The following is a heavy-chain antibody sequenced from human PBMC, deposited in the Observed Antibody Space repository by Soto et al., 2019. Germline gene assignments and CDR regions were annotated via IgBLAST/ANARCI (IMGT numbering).Heavy chain of an antibody. J-gene: IGHJ6*02. Sequence: QVQLVQSGAEVKKPGASVKVSCTASGYTFTGHYMHWVRQAPGQGLEWMGWINPNSGGTNYAQKFQGRVTMTRDTSISTAYMELSRLRSDDTAVYYCALSAYGSGSPYYYYGMDVWGQGTTVTVSS. V-gene: IGHV1-2*02. CDR1: GYTFTGHY. D-gene: IGHD3-10*01. CDR3: ALSAYGSGSPYYYYGMDV. CDR2: INPNSGGT.